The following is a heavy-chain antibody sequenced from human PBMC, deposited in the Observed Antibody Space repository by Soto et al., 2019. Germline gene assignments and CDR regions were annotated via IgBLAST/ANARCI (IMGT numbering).Heavy chain of an antibody. V-gene: IGHV3-21*01. D-gene: IGHD3-22*01. J-gene: IGHJ4*02. CDR3: ATPGYYYDSSGYTRAFDY. CDR1: GFTFSSYS. CDR2: ISSSSSYI. Sequence: GSLRLSCAASGFTFSSYSMNWVRQAPGKGLEWVSSISSSSSYIYYADSVKGRFTISRDNAKNSLYLQMNSLRAEDTAVYYCATPGYYYDSSGYTRAFDYWGQGTLVTVSS.